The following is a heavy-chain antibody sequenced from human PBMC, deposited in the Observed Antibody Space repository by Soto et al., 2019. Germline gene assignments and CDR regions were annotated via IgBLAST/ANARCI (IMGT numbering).Heavy chain of an antibody. CDR1: GFTFSSYG. Sequence: GGSLRLSCAASGFTFSSYGMHWVRQAPGKGLEWVAVISYDGSNKYYAYSVKGRFTISRDNSKNTLYLQMNSLRAEDTAVYYCARETYYYDSSGPSAFDIWGQGTMVTVSS. J-gene: IGHJ3*02. CDR2: ISYDGSNK. CDR3: ARETYYYDSSGPSAFDI. V-gene: IGHV3-30*03. D-gene: IGHD3-22*01.